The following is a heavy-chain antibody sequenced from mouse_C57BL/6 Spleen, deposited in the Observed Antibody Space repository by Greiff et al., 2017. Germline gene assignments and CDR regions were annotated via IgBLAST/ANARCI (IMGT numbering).Heavy chain of an antibody. V-gene: IGHV1-62-3*01. Sequence: VQLQQPGAELVKPGASVKLSCKASGYTFTSYCIRWVKQRPGRGLEWIGRIDPSSGDTKYNEKFKGKATLTVDKPSSTAYMQLSSLTSEDSAVYFCARQGLAYWGQGTLLTVSA. CDR1: GYTFTSYC. J-gene: IGHJ3*01. CDR2: IDPSSGDT. CDR3: ARQGLAY.